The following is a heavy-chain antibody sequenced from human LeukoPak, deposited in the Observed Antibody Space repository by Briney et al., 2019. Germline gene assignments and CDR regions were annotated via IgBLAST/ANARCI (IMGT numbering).Heavy chain of an antibody. D-gene: IGHD3-9*01. CDR3: AKAGYTMDNYYYMDV. V-gene: IGHV3-43*01. CDR2: ISWDGGST. Sequence: GGSLRLSCAASGFTFDDYTMHWVRQAPGKGLECVSLISWDGGSTYYADSVRGRFTISRDNNKNSLYLQMNSLRIEDTALYYCAKAGYTMDNYYYMDVWGKGTTVTVSS. J-gene: IGHJ6*03. CDR1: GFTFDDYT.